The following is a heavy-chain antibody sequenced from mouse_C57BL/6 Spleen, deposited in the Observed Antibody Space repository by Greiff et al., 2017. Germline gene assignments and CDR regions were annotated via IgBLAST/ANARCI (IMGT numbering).Heavy chain of an antibody. CDR3: ARGHYDIDY. V-gene: IGHV1-55*01. D-gene: IGHD2-4*01. J-gene: IGHJ2*01. CDR1: GYTFTSYW. Sequence: VQLQESGAELVKPGASVKMSCKASGYTFTSYWITWVKQRPGQGLEWIGDIYPGSGSTNYNEKFKSKATLTVDTSSSTAYMQLSSLTSEDSAVYYCARGHYDIDYWGQGTTLTVSS. CDR2: IYPGSGST.